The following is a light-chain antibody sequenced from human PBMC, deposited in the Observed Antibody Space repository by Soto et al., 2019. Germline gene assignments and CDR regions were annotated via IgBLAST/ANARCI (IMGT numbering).Light chain of an antibody. Sequence: QSVLTQPPSASGTPGQRVTISCSGSSSNIGSNYVYWYPQLQGTAPKLLLYRNDQRPSGVPDRFSGSKSGTSVSLAISGLQAEDEADYYCAAWDESLSGRVLGGGTKLTVL. CDR1: SSNIGSNY. V-gene: IGLV1-47*01. J-gene: IGLJ2*01. CDR2: RND. CDR3: AAWDESLSGRV.